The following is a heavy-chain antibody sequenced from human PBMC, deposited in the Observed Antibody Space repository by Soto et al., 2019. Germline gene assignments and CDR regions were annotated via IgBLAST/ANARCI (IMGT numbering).Heavy chain of an antibody. J-gene: IGHJ6*02. Sequence: ASVKVSCKASGYTYISYSMHWVRQAPGQRLEWMGWINVGNGNTKYSQNFQGRVTINQDTSASTAYMELSSLRSEDTAVYYCAKEDIVVAPAALKLSGPYSAAKSRHYYYGMDVWGQGTTVTVSS. CDR3: AKEDIVVAPAALKLSGPYSAAKSRHYYYGMDV. V-gene: IGHV1-3*01. D-gene: IGHD2-2*01. CDR1: GYTYISYS. CDR2: INVGNGNT.